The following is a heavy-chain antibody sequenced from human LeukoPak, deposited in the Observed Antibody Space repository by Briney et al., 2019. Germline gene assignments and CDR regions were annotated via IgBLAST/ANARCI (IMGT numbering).Heavy chain of an antibody. D-gene: IGHD3-3*01. V-gene: IGHV1-24*01. Sequence: ASVKVSCKASGGTFSSYAISWVRQAPGKGLEWMGGFDPEDGETIYAQKFQGRVTMTEDTSTDTAYMELSSLRSEDTAVYYCATFPRRVYDFWSGYFNWFDPWGQGTLVTVSS. CDR1: GGTFSSYA. CDR3: ATFPRRVYDFWSGYFNWFDP. CDR2: FDPEDGET. J-gene: IGHJ5*02.